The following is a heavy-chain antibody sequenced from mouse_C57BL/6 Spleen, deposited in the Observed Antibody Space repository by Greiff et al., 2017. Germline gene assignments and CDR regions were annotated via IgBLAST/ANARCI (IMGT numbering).Heavy chain of an antibody. D-gene: IGHD4-1*01. Sequence: VQLQQPGAELVKPGASVKMSCKASGYTFTSYWITWVKQRPGQGLEWIGDIYPGSGSTNYNEKFKSKATLTVDTSSSTAYMQLSSLTSEDSAVYYCARYLANLYYFDYWGQGTTLTVSS. J-gene: IGHJ2*01. CDR1: GYTFTSYW. V-gene: IGHV1-55*01. CDR3: ARYLANLYYFDY. CDR2: IYPGSGST.